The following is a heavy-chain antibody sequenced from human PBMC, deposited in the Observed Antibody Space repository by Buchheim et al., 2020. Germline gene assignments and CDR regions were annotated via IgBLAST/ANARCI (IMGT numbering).Heavy chain of an antibody. V-gene: IGHV3-48*03. J-gene: IGHJ1*01. CDR2: ISASGGST. Sequence: EVFLVESGGGLVQPGGSLRLSCAASGFTFSGYEMNWVRQAPGKGLECIAYISASGGSTYYVDSVRGRFTISRDNAKNSLYLQMNSLRVVDTAVYYCATDTHYPSGSYWGRGTL. D-gene: IGHD3-10*01. CDR3: ATDTHYPSGSY. CDR1: GFTFSGYE.